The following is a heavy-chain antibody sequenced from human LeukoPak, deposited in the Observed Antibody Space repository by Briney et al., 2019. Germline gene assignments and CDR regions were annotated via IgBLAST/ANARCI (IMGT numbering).Heavy chain of an antibody. CDR2: IIPIFGTA. V-gene: IGHV1-69*01. J-gene: IGHJ4*02. Sequence: SVNVSCKASGGTFSSYAISWVRQAPGQGLEWMGGIIPIFGTANYAQKFQGRVTITADESTSTAYMELRSLRSEDTAVYYCARGSTICSGGSCYSGSHLDYWGQGTLVTVSS. D-gene: IGHD2-15*01. CDR3: ARGSTICSGGSCYSGSHLDY. CDR1: GGTFSSYA.